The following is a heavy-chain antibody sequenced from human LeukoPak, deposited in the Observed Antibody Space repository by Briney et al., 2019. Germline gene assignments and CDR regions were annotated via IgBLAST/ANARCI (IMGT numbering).Heavy chain of an antibody. CDR3: AKDIQLLPGLYYFDY. J-gene: IGHJ4*02. Sequence: GSLRLSCAASGFTFSSYAMSWVRQAPGKGLEWVSAISGSGGSTYYADSVKGRFTISRDNSKNTLYLQMNSLRAEDTAVYYCAKDIQLLPGLYYFDYWGQGTLVTVSS. CDR2: ISGSGGST. D-gene: IGHD2-15*01. CDR1: GFTFSSYA. V-gene: IGHV3-23*01.